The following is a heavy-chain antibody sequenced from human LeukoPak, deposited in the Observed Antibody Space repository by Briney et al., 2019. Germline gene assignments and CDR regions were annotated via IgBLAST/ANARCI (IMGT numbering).Heavy chain of an antibody. CDR2: IYYSGST. V-gene: IGHV4-31*03. CDR1: GGSLSSGGYY. J-gene: IGHJ4*02. Sequence: SSQTLSLTCTVSGGSLSSGGYYCRWIRQHPGRGLEWIVYIYYSGSTNYTPSLKSRVTISVDMSKNQFSLKLSSVTAADTAVYYCARIGYFDSSGYSAFDYWGQGTLVTVSS. D-gene: IGHD3-22*01. CDR3: ARIGYFDSSGYSAFDY.